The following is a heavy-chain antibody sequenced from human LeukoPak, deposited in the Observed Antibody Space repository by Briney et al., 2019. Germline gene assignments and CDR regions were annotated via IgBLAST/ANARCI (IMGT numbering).Heavy chain of an antibody. CDR3: ARAPYDSSGPDAFDI. D-gene: IGHD3-22*01. V-gene: IGHV3-7*01. CDR2: IKQDGSEK. J-gene: IGHJ3*02. CDR1: GFSLSNYW. Sequence: GGSLRLSCAASGFSLSNYWMNWVRQAPGKGLEWVANIKQDGSEKYYVDSVKGRFTISRDNAKNSLYLQMNSLRADDTAVYYCARAPYDSSGPDAFDIWGQGTMVTVSS.